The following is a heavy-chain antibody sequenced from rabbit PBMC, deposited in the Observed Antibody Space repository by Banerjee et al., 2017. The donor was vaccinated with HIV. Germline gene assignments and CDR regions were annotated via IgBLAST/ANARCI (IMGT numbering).Heavy chain of an antibody. D-gene: IGHD1-1*01. V-gene: IGHV1S45*01. CDR2: IYSSSVIT. CDR3: ARSGYVGGDYTWDL. CDR1: GFSFSSSYW. Sequence: QQQLEESGGDLVKPGASLTLTCTASGFSFSSSYWICWVRQAPGKGLELIACIYSSSVITWYASWVNGRFTISKTSSTTLTLQMTSLTAADTATYFCARSGYVGGDYTWDLWGQGTLVTVS. J-gene: IGHJ4*01.